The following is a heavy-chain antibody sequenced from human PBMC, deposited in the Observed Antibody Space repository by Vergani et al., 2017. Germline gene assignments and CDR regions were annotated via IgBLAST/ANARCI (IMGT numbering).Heavy chain of an antibody. CDR2: IRYDGSYK. V-gene: IGHV3-30*02. CDR1: GFTFDSYA. Sequence: QVQLVESGGGVVQPGGSLRLSCAASGFTFDSYAMHWVRQAPGKGLEWVAFIRYDGSYKYYADTVKGRFTISRDNSKNTLYLQMTSLRAEDTAVYYCAKGKEWRAVATNLWVAFDIWGQGTMVTVSS. CDR3: AKGKEWRAVATNLWVAFDI. D-gene: IGHD6-19*01. J-gene: IGHJ3*02.